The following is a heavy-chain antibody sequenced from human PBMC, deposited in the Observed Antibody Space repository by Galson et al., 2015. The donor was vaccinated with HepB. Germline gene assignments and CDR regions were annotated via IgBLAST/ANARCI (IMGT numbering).Heavy chain of an antibody. D-gene: IGHD3-9*01. J-gene: IGHJ3*02. Sequence: SLRLSCAASGFTFRDYGMHWVRQGPGKGLEWAASIWWDGSHDSYVDSVKGRFTVPRDNSKNTVHLEMNGLRLEDTAIYYCAREGPQTGTSSFDIWGQGTMVIVSS. CDR3: AREGPQTGTSSFDI. CDR2: IWWDGSHD. V-gene: IGHV3-33*01. CDR1: GFTFRDYG.